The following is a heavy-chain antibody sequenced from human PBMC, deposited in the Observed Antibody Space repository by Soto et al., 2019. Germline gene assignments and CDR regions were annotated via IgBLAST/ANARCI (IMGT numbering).Heavy chain of an antibody. CDR2: IKSDGSGT. CDR1: GFTFSSYW. J-gene: IGHJ4*02. CDR3: VRGDGAYHDGNGYLGRH. D-gene: IGHD3-22*01. V-gene: IGHV3-74*01. Sequence: EVQLVESWGGSVQPGGSLRLSCAASGFTFSSYWMHWVRQAPGKGLGWVSRIKSDGSGTYYADSLKGRLTISRDNAKNTLYMPMNSLRAEDTAVYYCVRGDGAYHDGNGYLGRHWGQGTLVTVSS.